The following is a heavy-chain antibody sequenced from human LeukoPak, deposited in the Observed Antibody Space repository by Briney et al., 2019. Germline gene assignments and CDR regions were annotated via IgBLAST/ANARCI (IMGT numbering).Heavy chain of an antibody. CDR3: ARFIPVVPNNWFDP. J-gene: IGHJ5*02. Sequence: SETLSLTCAVYGGSFSGYYWSWIRQPPGKRLEWIGEINHSGSTNYNPSLKSRVTISVDTSKNQFSLKLSSVTAADTAVYYCARFIPVVPNNWFDPWGQGTLVTVSS. CDR2: INHSGST. D-gene: IGHD6-6*01. CDR1: GGSFSGYY. V-gene: IGHV4-34*01.